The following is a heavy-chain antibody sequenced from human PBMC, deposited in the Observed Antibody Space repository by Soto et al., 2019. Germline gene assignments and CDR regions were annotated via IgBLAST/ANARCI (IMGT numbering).Heavy chain of an antibody. CDR2: ISYDGSNK. CDR3: AREIGSGRLFDY. V-gene: IGHV3-30-3*01. CDR1: GLTFSSYA. D-gene: IGHD3-10*01. J-gene: IGHJ4*02. Sequence: GGSLRLSCAASGLTFSSYAMHWVRQAPGKGLEWVAVISYDGSNKYYADSVKGRFTISRDNSKNTLYLQMNSLRAEDTAVYYCAREIGSGRLFDYWGQGTLVTVSS.